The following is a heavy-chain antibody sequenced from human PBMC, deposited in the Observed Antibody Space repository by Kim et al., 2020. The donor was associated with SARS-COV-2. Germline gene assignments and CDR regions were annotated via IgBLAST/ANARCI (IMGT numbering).Heavy chain of an antibody. CDR3: ANMGTSFDY. CDR2: GNP. V-gene: IGHV7-4-1*02. Sequence: GNPTYGQGFTGRFVFSLDTSVSTAYLQINSLKAEDTAVYYCANMGTSFDYWGQGTQVTVSS. J-gene: IGHJ4*02. D-gene: IGHD1-1*01.